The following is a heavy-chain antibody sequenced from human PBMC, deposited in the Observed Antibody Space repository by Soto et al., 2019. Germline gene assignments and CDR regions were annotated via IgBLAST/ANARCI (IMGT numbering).Heavy chain of an antibody. Sequence: PGGSLRLSCAASGFTFSSYAMHWVRQAPGKGLEWVAVISYDGSNKYYADSVKGRFTISRDNSKNTLYLQMNSLRAEDTAVYYCAKIRSSSWYDEHAFDIWGQGTMVTVSS. CDR3: AKIRSSSWYDEHAFDI. D-gene: IGHD6-13*01. V-gene: IGHV3-30-3*02. CDR1: GFTFSSYA. J-gene: IGHJ3*02. CDR2: ISYDGSNK.